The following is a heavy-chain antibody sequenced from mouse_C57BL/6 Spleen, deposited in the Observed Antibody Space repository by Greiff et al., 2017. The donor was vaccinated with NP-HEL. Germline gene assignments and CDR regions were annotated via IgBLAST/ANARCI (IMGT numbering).Heavy chain of an antibody. Sequence: VPLQQSGPGLVQPSQSLSITCTVSGFSLTSYGVHWVRQSPGKGLEWLGVIWSGGSTDSNPAFISRLSISKDNSKSKVFFKMNSLQADDTAIYYCARKTGTGYYAMDYWGQGASVTVSS. CDR1: GFSLTSYG. D-gene: IGHD4-1*01. V-gene: IGHV2-2*01. CDR3: ARKTGTGYYAMDY. J-gene: IGHJ4*01. CDR2: IWSGGST.